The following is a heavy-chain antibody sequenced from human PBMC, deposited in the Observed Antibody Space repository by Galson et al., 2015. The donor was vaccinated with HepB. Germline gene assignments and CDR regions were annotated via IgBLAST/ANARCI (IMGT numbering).Heavy chain of an antibody. CDR3: AKAGVVRYYDILPGYYNIYYFDY. V-gene: IGHV3-23*01. Sequence: SLRLSCAASGFTFNSHAMTWVRQAPGKGLEWVSGISGDGGSTFYADSVKGRFSISRDNTKNTLSLQMNSLRAEDTAVYFCAKAGVVRYYDILPGYYNIYYFDYWGQGTLVTVSS. D-gene: IGHD3-9*01. CDR1: GFTFNSHA. J-gene: IGHJ4*02. CDR2: ISGDGGST.